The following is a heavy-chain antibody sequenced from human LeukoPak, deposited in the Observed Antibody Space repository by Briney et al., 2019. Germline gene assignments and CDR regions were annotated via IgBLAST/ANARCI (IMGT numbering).Heavy chain of an antibody. Sequence: GGSLRLSCAASGFTFSTYWMSWVRQAPGKGLEWVANINQDGSERYYVDSVKGRFTISRDNAKKPLYLQMNTLRAEDTAVYYCARGWGWRDYWGQGTLVTVSS. J-gene: IGHJ4*02. CDR1: GFTFSTYW. V-gene: IGHV3-7*05. CDR3: ARGWGWRDY. D-gene: IGHD2-21*01. CDR2: INQDGSER.